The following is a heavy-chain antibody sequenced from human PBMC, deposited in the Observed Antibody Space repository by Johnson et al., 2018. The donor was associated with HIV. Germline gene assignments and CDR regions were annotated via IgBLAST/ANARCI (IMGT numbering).Heavy chain of an antibody. V-gene: IGHV3-15*05. D-gene: IGHD4-23*01. J-gene: IGHJ3*02. Sequence: VQLVESGGGLMQPGGSLRLSCVASGFTVSNNFMSWVRQAPGKGLEWVGRIKSKTDGGTTDYAAPVKGRFTISRDDSKNTLYLQMNSLRAEDTAVYYCARDNGGAFDIWGPGTMVTVSS. CDR2: IKSKTDGGTT. CDR1: GFTVSNNF. CDR3: ARDNGGAFDI.